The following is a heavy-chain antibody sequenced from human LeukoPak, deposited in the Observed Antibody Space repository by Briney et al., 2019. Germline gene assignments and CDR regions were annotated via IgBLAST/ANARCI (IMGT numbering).Heavy chain of an antibody. CDR3: ARPRDYGAHDAFDI. V-gene: IGHV1-69*05. J-gene: IGHJ3*02. D-gene: IGHD4-17*01. Sequence: GASVKVSCKASGGTFSSYATSWVRQAPGQGLEWMGGIIPIFGTANYAQKFQGRVTITTDESTSTAYMELSSLRAEDTAVYYCARPRDYGAHDAFDIWGQGTLVTVSS. CDR2: IIPIFGTA. CDR1: GGTFSSYA.